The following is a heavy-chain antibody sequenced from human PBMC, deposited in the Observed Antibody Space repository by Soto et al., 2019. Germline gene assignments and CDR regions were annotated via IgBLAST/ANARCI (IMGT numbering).Heavy chain of an antibody. V-gene: IGHV1-3*01. Sequence: ASVKVSCKASGYDFGSYVLHWVRQAPGQSLEWMGCINAGNGNTKNSQIFQGRVTFTRDISANTAFMELSSLRFEDTAVYLCAKDVDYYDFYPMDGWGKGTAVPVSS. CDR1: GYDFGSYV. CDR3: AKDVDYYDFYPMDG. CDR2: INAGNGNT. J-gene: IGHJ6*03.